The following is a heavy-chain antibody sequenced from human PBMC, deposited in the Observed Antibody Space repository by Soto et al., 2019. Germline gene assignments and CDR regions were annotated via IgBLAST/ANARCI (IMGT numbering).Heavy chain of an antibody. CDR2: ISYDGSNK. Sequence: QVQLVESGGGVVQPGRSLRLSCAASGFTFSSYGMHWVRQAPGKGLEWVAVISYDGSNKYYADSVKGRFTISRDNSKNTLYLQMNSLRAEDTAVYYCAKGESLDTAMATIDYWGQGTLVPVSS. V-gene: IGHV3-30*18. CDR1: GFTFSSYG. D-gene: IGHD5-18*01. CDR3: AKGESLDTAMATIDY. J-gene: IGHJ4*02.